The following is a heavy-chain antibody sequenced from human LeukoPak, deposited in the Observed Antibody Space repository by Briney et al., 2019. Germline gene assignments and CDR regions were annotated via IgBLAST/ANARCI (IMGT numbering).Heavy chain of an antibody. V-gene: IGHV1-2*02. CDR1: GYTFTSYY. Sequence: ASVKVSCKASGYTFTSYYMHWVGQAPGQGREWMGWINPNSGGTNYAQKFQGRVTITRDPSISTAYMELSRLRSDDTAVYYCARGSVVVVAANYWYFDLWGRGTLVTVSS. J-gene: IGHJ2*01. CDR2: INPNSGGT. CDR3: ARGSVVVVAANYWYFDL. D-gene: IGHD2-15*01.